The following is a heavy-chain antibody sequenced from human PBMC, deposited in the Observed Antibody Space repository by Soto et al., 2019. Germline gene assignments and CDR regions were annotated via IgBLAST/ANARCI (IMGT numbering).Heavy chain of an antibody. D-gene: IGHD5-12*01. Sequence: QLQLQESGPGLVKPSETLSLTCTVSGGSISSSSYYWGWIRQPPGKGLEWLGSIYYSGRPYYNPSLKIRVTISVDTSKNQFSLKLSSVTAADTAVYYCAGNSSYDLTWFDPWGQGTLVTVSS. CDR2: IYYSGRP. V-gene: IGHV4-39*01. J-gene: IGHJ5*02. CDR3: AGNSSYDLTWFDP. CDR1: GGSISSSSYY.